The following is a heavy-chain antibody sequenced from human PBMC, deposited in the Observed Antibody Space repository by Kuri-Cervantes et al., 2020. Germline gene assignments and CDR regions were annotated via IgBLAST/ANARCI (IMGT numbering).Heavy chain of an antibody. J-gene: IGHJ4*02. CDR1: GYTFTSYD. D-gene: IGHD2-21*02. Sequence: ASVKVSCRASGYTFTSYDINWVRQATGQGLEWMGWMNPNSGNTGYAQKFQGRVTMTRNTSISTAYMELSSLRSEDTAVYYCAREGTRYCGGDCYPSGESEFDYWGQGTLVTVSS. CDR2: MNPNSGNT. CDR3: AREGTRYCGGDCYPSGESEFDY. V-gene: IGHV1-8*02.